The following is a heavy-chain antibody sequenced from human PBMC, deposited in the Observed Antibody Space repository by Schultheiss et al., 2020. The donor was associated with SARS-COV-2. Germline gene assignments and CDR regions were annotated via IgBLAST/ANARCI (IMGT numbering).Heavy chain of an antibody. CDR1: GYTFTGYY. Sequence: ASVKVSCKASGYTFTGYYMHWVRQAPGQGLEWMGWINPNSGGTNYAQKFQGRVTMTRDTSISTAYMELSRLRSDDTAVYYCARVFCSSTSCYSSAWGMDVWGQGTTVTVAS. CDR3: ARVFCSSTSCYSSAWGMDV. V-gene: IGHV1-2*02. CDR2: INPNSGGT. J-gene: IGHJ6*02. D-gene: IGHD2-2*01.